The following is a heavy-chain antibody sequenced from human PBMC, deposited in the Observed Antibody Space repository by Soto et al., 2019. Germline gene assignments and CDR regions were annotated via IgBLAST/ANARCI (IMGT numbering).Heavy chain of an antibody. Sequence: QVQLAESGGGVVQPGRSLRLSCAASGFTFSSYGMHWVRQAPGTGLEWVAVIWYDGSNKYYADSVKGRFTISRDNSKNTLYLQMNSLRAEDTAVYYCARDLGSTTVEPDYWGQGTLVTVSS. V-gene: IGHV3-33*01. CDR2: IWYDGSNK. J-gene: IGHJ4*02. CDR1: GFTFSSYG. CDR3: ARDLGSTTVEPDY. D-gene: IGHD4-17*01.